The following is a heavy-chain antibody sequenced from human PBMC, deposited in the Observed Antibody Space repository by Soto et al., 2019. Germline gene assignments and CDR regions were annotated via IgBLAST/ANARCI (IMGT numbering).Heavy chain of an antibody. CDR1: GFTFSSYA. CDR2: ISGSGGST. V-gene: IGHV3-23*01. J-gene: IGHJ1*01. Sequence: XXSLRLSFAASGFTFSSYAMRWVPQAPGKGLEWVSAISGSGGSTYYADSVKGRFTISRDNSKNTLYLQMNSLRAEDTAVYYCAIIVVVPAAMSDFQHWGQGTLVTVSS. D-gene: IGHD2-2*01. CDR3: AIIVVVPAAMSDFQH.